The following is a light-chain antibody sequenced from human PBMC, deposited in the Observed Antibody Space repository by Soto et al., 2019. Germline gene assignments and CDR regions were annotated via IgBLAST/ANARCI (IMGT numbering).Light chain of an antibody. Sequence: EIVMTQSPVTLSVSPGERATLSCRASQNISRSLAWYQQKPSQGPSLLIYGTSTRAGGVPVRFSGGGSGTEFTLTITSLQSEDFAVYYCHQYNGWPRTFGQGTKVDIK. J-gene: IGKJ1*01. CDR2: GTS. CDR3: HQYNGWPRT. CDR1: QNISRS. V-gene: IGKV3-15*01.